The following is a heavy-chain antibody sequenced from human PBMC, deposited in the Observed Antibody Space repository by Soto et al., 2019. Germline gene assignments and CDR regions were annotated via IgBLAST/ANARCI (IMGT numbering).Heavy chain of an antibody. Sequence: QVQLQQWGAGLLKPSETLSLTCAVYGGSFSGYYWSWIRQPPGKGLEWIGEINHSGSTNYNPSLTSRVTISVDTSKTQFSLKLSSVTAADTAVYYCARGRRGCSSTSCYGPDYYYGMDVWGQGTTVTVSS. CDR1: GGSFSGYY. J-gene: IGHJ6*02. D-gene: IGHD2-2*01. CDR3: ARGRRGCSSTSCYGPDYYYGMDV. CDR2: INHSGST. V-gene: IGHV4-34*01.